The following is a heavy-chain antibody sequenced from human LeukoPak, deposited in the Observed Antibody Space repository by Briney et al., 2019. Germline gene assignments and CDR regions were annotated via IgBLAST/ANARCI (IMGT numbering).Heavy chain of an antibody. Sequence: GESLKISCKGSGYSFTSYWIGWVRQMPGKGLEWMGIIYPGDSDTRYSPSFQGQVTISADKSISTAYLQWSSLKASDTAMYYCARQIWGIAAAGTSWFDPWGQGPWSPSPQ. CDR1: GYSFTSYW. J-gene: IGHJ5*02. CDR2: IYPGDSDT. D-gene: IGHD6-13*01. V-gene: IGHV5-51*01. CDR3: ARQIWGIAAAGTSWFDP.